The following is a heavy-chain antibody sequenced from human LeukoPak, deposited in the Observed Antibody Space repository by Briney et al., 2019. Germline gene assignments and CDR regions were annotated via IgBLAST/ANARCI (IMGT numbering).Heavy chain of an antibody. V-gene: IGHV1-69*04. CDR2: IIPILDIA. J-gene: IGHJ4*02. CDR3: AXXXXXPGTIFFDY. D-gene: IGHD6-19*01. Sequence: SVKVSCKASGGTFSSYAISWVRQAPGQGLEWMGRIIPILDIANYAQKFQGRVTITADKSTSTAYMELSSLRSEDTAVYYCAXXXXXPGTIFFDYWGQGTLVTVSS. CDR1: GGTFSSYA.